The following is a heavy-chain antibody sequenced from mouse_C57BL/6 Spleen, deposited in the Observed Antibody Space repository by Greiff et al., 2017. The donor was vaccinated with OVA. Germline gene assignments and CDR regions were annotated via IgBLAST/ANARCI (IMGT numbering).Heavy chain of an antibody. V-gene: IGHV5-17*01. CDR1: GFTFSDYG. CDR3: ARAEYGYGGSY. Sequence: EVHLVESGGGLVKPGGSLKLSCAASGFTFSDYGMHWVRQAPEKGLEWVAYISSGSSTINYADTVKGRFTISRDKAKNTLFLQMPSLRSEDTAMYYCARAEYGYGGSYWGQGTSVTVSS. J-gene: IGHJ4*01. D-gene: IGHD2-2*01. CDR2: ISSGSSTI.